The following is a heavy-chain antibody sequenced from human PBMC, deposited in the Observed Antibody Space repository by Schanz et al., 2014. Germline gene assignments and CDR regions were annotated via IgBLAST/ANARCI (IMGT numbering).Heavy chain of an antibody. CDR3: AKKVPAYNHEDS. CDR1: EFIFGSSV. CDR2: ITGARDHI. J-gene: IGHJ4*02. D-gene: IGHD2-2*01. Sequence: EASEFIFGSSVIAWVRQAPGKGLEWFSGITGARDHIDYAESVKGRFTISRDNSKNTLYLQRDSLKADETAVYFCAKKVPAYNHEDSWGQGTLXTVSP. V-gene: IGHV3-23*01.